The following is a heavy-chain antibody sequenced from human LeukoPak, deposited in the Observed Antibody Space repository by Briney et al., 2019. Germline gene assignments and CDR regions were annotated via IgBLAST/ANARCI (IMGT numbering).Heavy chain of an antibody. CDR1: GGTFSSYA. J-gene: IGHJ6*02. V-gene: IGHV1-69*13. CDR2: IIPIFGTA. Sequence: SVKVSCKASGGTFSSYAISWVRQAPGQGLEWMGGIIPIFGTATYAQKFQGRVTITADESTSTAYMELSSLRSEDTAVYYCARGARLQGVYYYYYGMDVWGQGTTVTVSS. CDR3: ARGARLQGVYYYYYGMDV. D-gene: IGHD5-24*01.